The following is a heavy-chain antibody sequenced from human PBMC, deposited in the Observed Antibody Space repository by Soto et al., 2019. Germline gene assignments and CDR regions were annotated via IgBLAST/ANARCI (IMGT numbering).Heavy chain of an antibody. V-gene: IGHV1-8*01. J-gene: IGHJ6*02. CDR1: GYTFTSYD. CDR2: MNPNSGNT. CDR3: ARGLAYYDYVWGSYRQWYYYYGMDV. D-gene: IGHD3-16*02. Sequence: ASVKVSCKXSGYTFTSYDINWVRQATGQGLEWMGWMNPNSGNTGYAQKFQGRVTMTRNTSISTAYMELSSLRSEDTAVYYCARGLAYYDYVWGSYRQWYYYYGMDVWGQGTTVTVSS.